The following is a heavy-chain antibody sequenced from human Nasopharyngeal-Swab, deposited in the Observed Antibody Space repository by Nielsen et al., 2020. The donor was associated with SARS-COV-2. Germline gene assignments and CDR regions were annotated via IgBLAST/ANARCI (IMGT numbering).Heavy chain of an antibody. CDR2: IYSGGST. Sequence: WIRQPPGKGLEWVSVIYSGGSTYYADSVKGRFTISRHNSKNTLYLQMNSLRAEDTAVYYCARDEGSSGWYAFDYWGQGTLVTVSS. CDR3: ARDEGSSGWYAFDY. D-gene: IGHD6-19*01. J-gene: IGHJ4*02. V-gene: IGHV3-53*04.